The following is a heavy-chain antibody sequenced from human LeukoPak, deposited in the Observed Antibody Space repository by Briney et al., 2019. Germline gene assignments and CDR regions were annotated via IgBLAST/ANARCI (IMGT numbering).Heavy chain of an antibody. CDR1: GFTFSSYW. CDR3: ARGGSSSMYNWFDP. D-gene: IGHD6-13*01. V-gene: IGHV3-7*03. CDR2: RKQDGSEK. Sequence: GGSLRLSCAASGFTFSSYWMSWVRQAPGKGLEWVANRKQDGSEKYYVDSVKGRFTISRDNAKNSLYLQMNSLRAEDTAVYYCARGGSSSMYNWFDPWGQGTLVTVSS. J-gene: IGHJ5*02.